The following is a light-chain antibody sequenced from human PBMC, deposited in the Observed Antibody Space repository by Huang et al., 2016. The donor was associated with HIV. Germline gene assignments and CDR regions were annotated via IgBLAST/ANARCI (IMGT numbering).Light chain of an antibody. CDR2: SAS. CDR1: QDIGTS. CDR3: QQLHTYPIT. V-gene: IGKV1-13*02. J-gene: IGKJ5*01. Sequence: AVQLTQSPSSLSASVGDTVIISCRASQDIGTSLAWYQQRTGRAPKLLISSASTLQTGVPSRFSGDSAGTYFTLFITNLQPEDFATYYCQQLHTYPITFGQGTRLDMK.